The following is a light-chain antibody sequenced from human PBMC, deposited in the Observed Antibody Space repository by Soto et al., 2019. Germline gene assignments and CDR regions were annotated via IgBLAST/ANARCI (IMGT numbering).Light chain of an antibody. J-gene: IGLJ1*01. CDR3: FSYAGSSTYV. CDR1: SSDVGSYNL. V-gene: IGLV2-23*01. Sequence: QSVLPQPASVSGSPGQSITISCAGTSSDVGSYNLVSWYQNHPGKAPKLMIYEGSKRPSGVSNRFSGSKSGNTASLTISGLQAADEADYFCFSYAGSSTYVFGTGTKGTVL. CDR2: EGS.